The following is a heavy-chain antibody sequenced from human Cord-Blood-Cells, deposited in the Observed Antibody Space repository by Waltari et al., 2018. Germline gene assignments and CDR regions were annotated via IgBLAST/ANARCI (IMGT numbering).Heavy chain of an antibody. J-gene: IGHJ4*02. CDR3: AKDLGSYHCDY. CDR2: ISYDGSNK. D-gene: IGHD3-10*01. V-gene: IGHV3-30*18. Sequence: QVQLVESGGGVVQPGRSLRLSCAASGFTFSSYGMHGVRQGPGKGLEWVAVISYDGSNKYYADSVKGRFTISRDNSKNTLYLQMNSLRAEDTAVYYCAKDLGSYHCDYWGQGTLVTVSS. CDR1: GFTFSSYG.